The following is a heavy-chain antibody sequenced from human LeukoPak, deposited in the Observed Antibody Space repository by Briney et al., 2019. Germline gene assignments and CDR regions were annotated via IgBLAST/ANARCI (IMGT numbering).Heavy chain of an antibody. Sequence: PSETLSLTCAVSGYSISSGYYWGWIRQPPGKGVEWIGSIYPIRTTYYNPSLNTPFTISVDTSNTHFSMKMSSVTAADTAVYYCARLGGDGYNRDFDYWGQGTLVTVSS. D-gene: IGHD5-24*01. V-gene: IGHV4-38-2*01. CDR1: GYSISSGYY. J-gene: IGHJ4*02. CDR3: ARLGGDGYNRDFDY. CDR2: IYPIRTT.